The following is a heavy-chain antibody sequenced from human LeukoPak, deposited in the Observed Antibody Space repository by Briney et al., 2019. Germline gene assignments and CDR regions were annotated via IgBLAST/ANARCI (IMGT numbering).Heavy chain of an antibody. CDR2: MNPNSGNT. J-gene: IGHJ6*03. V-gene: IGHV1-8*01. Sequence: GASVKVSCKASGYTFTSYDINWVRQATGQGFEWMGWMNPNSGNTGYAQKFQGRVTMTRNTSISTAYMELSSLRSEDTAVYYCASPPVPQAAAITPGYFYYYMDVWGKGTTVTVSS. CDR1: GYTFTSYD. D-gene: IGHD6-13*01. CDR3: ASPPVPQAAAITPGYFYYYMDV.